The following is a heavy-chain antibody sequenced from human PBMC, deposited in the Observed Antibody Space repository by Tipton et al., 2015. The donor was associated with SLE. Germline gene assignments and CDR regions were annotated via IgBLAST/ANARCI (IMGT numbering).Heavy chain of an antibody. CDR3: ARDHSPGWFDP. J-gene: IGHJ5*02. D-gene: IGHD1-14*01. V-gene: IGHV4-34*01. CDR2: INHSGST. Sequence: TLSLTCAVYGGSFSGYYWSWIRQPPGKGLEWIGEINHSGSTNYNPSLKSRVTISVDTSKNQFSLKLSSVTAADTAVYYCARDHSPGWFDPWGQGTLVTVSS. CDR1: GGSFSGYY.